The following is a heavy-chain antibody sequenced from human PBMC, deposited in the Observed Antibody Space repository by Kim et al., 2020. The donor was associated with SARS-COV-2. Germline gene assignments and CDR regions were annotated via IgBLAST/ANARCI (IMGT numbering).Heavy chain of an antibody. J-gene: IGHJ4*02. D-gene: IGHD6-13*01. Sequence: GGSLRLSCAASGFTFSSYGMHWVRQAPAKGLEWVAAISYDGSNKYYADSVKGRFTISRDNSKNTLYLQMNSLRAEDTAVYYCAKDRTIAAAGTVRVGCDYSGQGTL. CDR3: AKDRTIAAAGTVRVGCDY. CDR2: ISYDGSNK. V-gene: IGHV3-30*18. CDR1: GFTFSSYG.